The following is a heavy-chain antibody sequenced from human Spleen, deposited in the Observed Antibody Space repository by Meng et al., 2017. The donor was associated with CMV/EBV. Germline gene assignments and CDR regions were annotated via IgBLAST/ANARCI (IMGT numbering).Heavy chain of an antibody. J-gene: IGHJ4*02. D-gene: IGHD3-22*01. Sequence: GGVSGGSISSRDYWSWLRQSQGRGLEWIGEVFHSGNTNYNPSLKSRVTITKDKSSNQFSLTLTSVTAADTAVYYCARGPSGYYFDYWGQGTLVTVSS. CDR2: VFHSGNT. CDR3: ARGPSGYYFDY. V-gene: IGHV4-4*02. CDR1: GGSISSRDY.